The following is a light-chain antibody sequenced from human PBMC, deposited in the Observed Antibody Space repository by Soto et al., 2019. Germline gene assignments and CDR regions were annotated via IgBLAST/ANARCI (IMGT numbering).Light chain of an antibody. Sequence: DIQMTQSPSSLSASVGDRVTITCRASQSISNYLNWYQQKPGKVPKVLIYTASSLQSGVPSRFSGSGSGTDFTLTISSLQPEDFATYYCQQSYSTPWTFGQGTQVEIK. CDR1: QSISNY. J-gene: IGKJ1*01. CDR3: QQSYSTPWT. CDR2: TAS. V-gene: IGKV1-39*01.